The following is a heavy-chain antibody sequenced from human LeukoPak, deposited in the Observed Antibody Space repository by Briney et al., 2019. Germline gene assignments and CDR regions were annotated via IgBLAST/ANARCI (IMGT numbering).Heavy chain of an antibody. CDR1: GYTFTGYY. V-gene: IGHV1-2*02. CDR3: ARGSLYDFWSGYPPWY. CDR2: INPNSGGT. D-gene: IGHD3-3*01. Sequence: ASVKVSCKASGYTFTGYYMHWVRQAPGQGLEWMGWINPNSGGTNYAQKFQGRVTMTRDTSISTAYMELSRLRSDDTAVYYCARGSLYDFWSGYPPWYWGQGTLVTVSS. J-gene: IGHJ4*02.